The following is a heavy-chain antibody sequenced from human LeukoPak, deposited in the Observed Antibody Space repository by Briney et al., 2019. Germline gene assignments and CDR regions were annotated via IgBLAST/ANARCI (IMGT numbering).Heavy chain of an antibody. CDR1: GDSVSSNSVA. J-gene: IGHJ4*02. V-gene: IGHV6-1*01. CDR3: AGGTGVFDY. Sequence: SQTLSLTCAISGDSVSSNSVAWNWIRQSPSRGLEWLGRTYYRSKWYNDYAVSVESRITINPDTSKNHFSLQLNSVTPEDTAVYYCAGGTGVFDYWGQGTLVTVSS. D-gene: IGHD7-27*01. CDR2: TYYRSKWYN.